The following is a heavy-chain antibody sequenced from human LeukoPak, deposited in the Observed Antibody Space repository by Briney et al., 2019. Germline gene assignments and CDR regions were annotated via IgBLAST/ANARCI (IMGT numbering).Heavy chain of an antibody. CDR1: GGSFSGYY. J-gene: IGHJ5*02. CDR2: IKHSGST. V-gene: IGHV4-34*01. Sequence: PAETLSLTCAVHGGSFSGYYWSWIRQPPGKGLEWIGEIKHSGSTNYNPFLKSRVTISVDTSQNQFSLKLRSVTAADTAVYYCARGSNRCNLDPWGQGTLVTVSS. CDR3: ARGSNRCNLDP. D-gene: IGHD2-2*01.